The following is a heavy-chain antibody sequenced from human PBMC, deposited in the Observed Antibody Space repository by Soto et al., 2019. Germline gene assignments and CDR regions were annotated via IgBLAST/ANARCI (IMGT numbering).Heavy chain of an antibody. Sequence: PSETLSLTCTVSGGSISTSSSYWGWLRQPPGKGLEWLGSINYLGNTNYNPSLRSRVTISVDTSKNQFSLKLSSVTAADTAVYYCARGRRTAMVTGYYYYGMDVWGQGTTVTVSS. V-gene: IGHV4-39*01. CDR2: INYLGNT. D-gene: IGHD5-18*01. CDR1: GGSISTSSSY. J-gene: IGHJ6*02. CDR3: ARGRRTAMVTGYYYYGMDV.